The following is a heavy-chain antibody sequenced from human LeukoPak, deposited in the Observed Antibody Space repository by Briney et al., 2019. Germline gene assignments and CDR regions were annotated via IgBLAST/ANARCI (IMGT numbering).Heavy chain of an antibody. V-gene: IGHV4-31*03. CDR3: ARVGVFGYCTRDSCHSPFDH. CDR2: IYYSGST. Sequence: PSQTLSLTCTVSGGSISSGGYYWSWIRQHPGKGLEWIGYIYYSGSTYYNPSLKSRVTISVDTSKNQFSLKLSSVTAADTAVYYCARVGVFGYCTRDSCHSPFDHWGQGTLVTVSS. CDR1: GGSISSGGYY. D-gene: IGHD2-15*01. J-gene: IGHJ4*02.